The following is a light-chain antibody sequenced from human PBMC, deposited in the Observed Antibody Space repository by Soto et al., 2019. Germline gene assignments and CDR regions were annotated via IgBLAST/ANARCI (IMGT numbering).Light chain of an antibody. J-gene: IGKJ1*01. CDR2: NSS. CDR1: ETVRNNY. CDR3: QQYRDLPQT. V-gene: IGKV3-20*01. Sequence: EIVLTQSPGTLPLSPGERATLSCRASETVRNNYLAWYQQKPGQAPRLLIYNSSTRPAGIPDRFSGSGSGTDFTLTISRLEPEDFALYFWQQYRDLPQTFGQGTRVEIK.